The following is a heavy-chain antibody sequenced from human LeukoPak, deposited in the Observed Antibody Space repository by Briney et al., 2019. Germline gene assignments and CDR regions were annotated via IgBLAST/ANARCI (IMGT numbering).Heavy chain of an antibody. J-gene: IGHJ4*01. CDR1: GYSISSGYY. CDR2: MYHSGST. CDR3: AREGANAASVWD. D-gene: IGHD6-13*01. V-gene: IGHV4-38-2*02. Sequence: SETPSLTCTVSGYSISSGYYWGWIRQPPGKGLEFIASMYHSGSTLYNPSLKSRVTISLDMSKNQLSLKLSSVTAADTAVYYCAREGANAASVWDWGHGTLVTVSS.